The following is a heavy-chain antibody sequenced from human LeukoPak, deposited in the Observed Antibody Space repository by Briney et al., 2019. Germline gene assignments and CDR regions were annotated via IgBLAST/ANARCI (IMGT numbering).Heavy chain of an antibody. D-gene: IGHD2-2*01. Sequence: VASVKVSCKASGYTFTVYYMHWVRQAPGQGLEWMGWINPNSGGTNYAQKFQGRVTMTRDTSISTAYMELSRLRSDDTAVYYCARDYAGDAFDIWGQGTMVTVSS. CDR3: ARDYAGDAFDI. V-gene: IGHV1-2*02. CDR2: INPNSGGT. CDR1: GYTFTVYY. J-gene: IGHJ3*02.